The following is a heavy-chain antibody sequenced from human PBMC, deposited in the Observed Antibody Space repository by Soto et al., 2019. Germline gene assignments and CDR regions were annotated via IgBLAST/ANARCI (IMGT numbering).Heavy chain of an antibody. J-gene: IGHJ6*02. D-gene: IGHD2-2*01. CDR2: IIPIFGIP. V-gene: IGHV1-69*08. CDR1: GGTFSRYS. CDR3: AREDRDRETGLVPAAIDGMDV. Sequence: QVQLVQSGAEVKKPGSSVKVSCKASGGTFSRYSITWVRQAPGHGLEWIGRIIPIFGIPTYAQKFQGRVTITADESTSTAYMELSSLRSDDTAVYYCAREDRDRETGLVPAAIDGMDVWGQGTTVIVSS.